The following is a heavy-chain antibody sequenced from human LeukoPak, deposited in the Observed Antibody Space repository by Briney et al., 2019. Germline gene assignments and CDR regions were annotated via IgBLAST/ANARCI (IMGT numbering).Heavy chain of an antibody. Sequence: ASVKVSCKASGYTFTSYGISWVRQAPGQGLEWMGWISAYNGNTNYAQKLQGRVTMTTDTSTSTAYMELRSLGSDDTAVYYCARNYDFWSGKGYYMDVWGKGTTVTVSS. CDR1: GYTFTSYG. D-gene: IGHD3-3*01. CDR2: ISAYNGNT. CDR3: ARNYDFWSGKGYYMDV. V-gene: IGHV1-18*01. J-gene: IGHJ6*03.